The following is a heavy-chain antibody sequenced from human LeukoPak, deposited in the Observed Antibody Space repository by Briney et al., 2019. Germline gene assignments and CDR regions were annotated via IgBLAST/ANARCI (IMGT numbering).Heavy chain of an antibody. Sequence: ASVKVSCKVSGYTLTELSMHWVRQAPGKGLEWMGCFDPEDGETIYAQNFQGRVTMTEDTSTGTAYMELSSLRSEDTALYYCATSKTHWGSYRFDAFDIWGQGTMVTVSS. CDR1: GYTLTELS. CDR3: ATSKTHWGSYRFDAFDI. CDR2: FDPEDGET. V-gene: IGHV1-24*01. J-gene: IGHJ3*02. D-gene: IGHD3-16*02.